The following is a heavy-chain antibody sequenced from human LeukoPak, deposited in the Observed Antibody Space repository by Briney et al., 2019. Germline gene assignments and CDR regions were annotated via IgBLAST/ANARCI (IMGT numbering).Heavy chain of an antibody. CDR3: AISASSENYSNPSFDY. J-gene: IGHJ4*02. D-gene: IGHD3-10*01. Sequence: PGGSLRLSCVVSGLTFSRYSMSCVRQAPGKGLEWVSGISAGGGNAWYPDSVKGRFTISRDNSKNTLFLQMNSLRAEDTAVYYCAISASSENYSNPSFDYWGQGTLVTVSS. CDR1: GLTFSRYS. V-gene: IGHV3-23*01. CDR2: ISAGGGNA.